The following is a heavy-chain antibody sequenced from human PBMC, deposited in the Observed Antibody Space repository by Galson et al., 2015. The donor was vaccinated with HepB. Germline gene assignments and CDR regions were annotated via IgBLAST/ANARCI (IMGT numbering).Heavy chain of an antibody. D-gene: IGHD3-22*01. CDR2: INPSGGST. CDR3: ARGGLGYYYDSSGYYDDFDP. V-gene: IGHV1-46*04. CDR1: GYAFTSYY. J-gene: IGHJ5*02. Sequence: SVKVSCKASGYAFTSYYMHWVRQAPGQGPEWMGIINPSGGSTSYAQKLQGRVTMTRDTSTSTVYMELSSLRSEDTAVYYCARGGLGYYYDSSGYYDDFDPWGQGTLVTVSS.